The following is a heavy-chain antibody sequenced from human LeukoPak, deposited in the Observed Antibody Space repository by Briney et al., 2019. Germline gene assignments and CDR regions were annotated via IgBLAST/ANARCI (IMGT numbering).Heavy chain of an antibody. CDR1: GYTFTSYG. J-gene: IGHJ6*02. Sequence: ASVKVSCKASGYTFTSYGISWVRQAPGQGLEWMGWISAYNGNTNYTQKLRGRVTMTTDTSTSTAYMELRSLRSDDTAVYYCARDCFGVRGVKSTGYYYYYCMDVWGQGTTVTVSS. V-gene: IGHV1-18*01. D-gene: IGHD3-10*01. CDR3: ARDCFGVRGVKSTGYYYYYCMDV. CDR2: ISAYNGNT.